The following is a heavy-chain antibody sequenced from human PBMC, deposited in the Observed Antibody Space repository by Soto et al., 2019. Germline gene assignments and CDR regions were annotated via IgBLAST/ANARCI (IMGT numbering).Heavy chain of an antibody. Sequence: QVQLVESGGGVVQPGRSLRLSCAASGFTFSSYGMHWVRQAPGKGLEWVAVISYDGGNKDYADSVKGRFTISRDNSKNTLYLQMNSLRAEDTAVYYCAKDRRVRGLNGMDVWGQGTTVTVSS. J-gene: IGHJ6*02. CDR2: ISYDGGNK. CDR3: AKDRRVRGLNGMDV. V-gene: IGHV3-30*18. D-gene: IGHD3-10*01. CDR1: GFTFSSYG.